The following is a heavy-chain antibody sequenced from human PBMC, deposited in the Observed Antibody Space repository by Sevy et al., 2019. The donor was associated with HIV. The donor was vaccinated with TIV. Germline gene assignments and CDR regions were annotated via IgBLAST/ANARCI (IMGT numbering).Heavy chain of an antibody. Sequence: ASVKVSCKASGGTFSSYAISWVRQAPGQGLEWMGGIIPIFGTANYAQKFQGRVTITADESTSTAYVELSSLRSEDTAGYYCAREGLDGSTVVTPSDAFDIWGQGTMVTVSS. CDR3: AREGLDGSTVVTPSDAFDI. V-gene: IGHV1-69*13. D-gene: IGHD4-17*01. CDR2: IIPIFGTA. J-gene: IGHJ3*02. CDR1: GGTFSSYA.